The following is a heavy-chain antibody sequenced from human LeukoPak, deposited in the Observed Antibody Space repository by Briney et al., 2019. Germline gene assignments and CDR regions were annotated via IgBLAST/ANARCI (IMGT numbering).Heavy chain of an antibody. V-gene: IGHV4-4*07. CDR3: ARGMAAADLFDY. D-gene: IGHD6-13*01. CDR2: IYTSGST. Sequence: SETLSLXCTVSVASISSYYWSGIRLPAGKGREGIGRIYTSGSTNYNPSLKSRVTMSVDTSKNQFSLKLSSVTAADTAVYYCARGMAAADLFDYWGQGTLVTVSS. J-gene: IGHJ4*02. CDR1: VASISSYY.